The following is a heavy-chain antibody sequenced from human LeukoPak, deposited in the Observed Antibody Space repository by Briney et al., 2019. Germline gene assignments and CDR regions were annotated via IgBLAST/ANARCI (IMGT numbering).Heavy chain of an antibody. CDR2: ISAYNGNT. V-gene: IGHV1-18*01. CDR1: GYTFTSYG. J-gene: IGHJ6*02. D-gene: IGHD6-13*01. Sequence: ASVKVSCKASGYTFTSYGISWVRQAPGQGLEWMGWISAYNGNTNYAQKLQGRVTMTTDTSTSTAYMELRSLRSDDTAVYYCAREGIAAAGTYTYYYGMDVWGQGTTVTVSS. CDR3: AREGIAAAGTYTYYYGMDV.